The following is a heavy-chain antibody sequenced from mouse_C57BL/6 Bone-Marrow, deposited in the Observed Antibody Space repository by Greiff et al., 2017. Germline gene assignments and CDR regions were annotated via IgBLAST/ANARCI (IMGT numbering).Heavy chain of an antibody. CDR1: GFTFSSYA. Sequence: EVQRVESGGGLVKPGGSLKLSCAASGFTFSSYAMSWVRQTPEKRLEWVATISDGGSYTYYPDNVKGRFTISRDNAKNNLYLQMSHLKSEDTAMYYCAWIYYGNYTYFDYWGQGTTLTVSS. J-gene: IGHJ2*01. V-gene: IGHV5-4*01. CDR2: ISDGGSYT. D-gene: IGHD2-1*01. CDR3: AWIYYGNYTYFDY.